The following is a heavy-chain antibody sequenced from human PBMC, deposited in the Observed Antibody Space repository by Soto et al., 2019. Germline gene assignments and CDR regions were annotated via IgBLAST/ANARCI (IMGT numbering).Heavy chain of an antibody. J-gene: IGHJ6*02. V-gene: IGHV3-23*01. CDR1: GFTFSNYA. CDR3: AKVAPIRADVGAFSHYGLDV. CDR2: ISASGINI. Sequence: PVGSLRLSCADSGFTFSNYAMSWVRQAPGKGLEWVSTISASGINIYYTDSVKGRFTISRDNSKNTLSLQMNSLTAEDTAVLYCAKVAPIRADVGAFSHYGLDVWGQGTTVTVSS.